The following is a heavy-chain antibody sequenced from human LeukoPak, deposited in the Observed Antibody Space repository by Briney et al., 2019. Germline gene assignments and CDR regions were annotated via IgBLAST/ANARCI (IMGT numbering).Heavy chain of an antibody. J-gene: IGHJ1*01. CDR1: GGTFSSYA. D-gene: IGHD4-17*01. V-gene: IGHV1-69*04. Sequence: GASVKVSCKASGGTFSSYAISWVRQAPGQGLEWMGRIIPILGIANYAQKFQGRVTITADKSTSTAYMELSSLRSEDTAVYYCARSYDYGDYVTRGQHWGQGTLVTVSS. CDR2: IIPILGIA. CDR3: ARSYDYGDYVTRGQH.